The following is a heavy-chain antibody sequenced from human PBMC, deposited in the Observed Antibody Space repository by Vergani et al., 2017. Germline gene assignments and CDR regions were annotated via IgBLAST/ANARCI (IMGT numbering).Heavy chain of an antibody. CDR1: GGTFSSYA. Sequence: QVQLVQSGAEVKKPGSSVKVSCKASGGTFSSYAISWVRQAPGQGLEWMGGIIPIFGTANYAQKFQGRVTITADESTSTAYMELSSLRSEDTAVYYCARGRGDYDFWSGYGTFDYWGQGTLVTVSS. D-gene: IGHD3-3*01. V-gene: IGHV1-69*01. J-gene: IGHJ4*02. CDR2: IIPIFGTA. CDR3: ARGRGDYDFWSGYGTFDY.